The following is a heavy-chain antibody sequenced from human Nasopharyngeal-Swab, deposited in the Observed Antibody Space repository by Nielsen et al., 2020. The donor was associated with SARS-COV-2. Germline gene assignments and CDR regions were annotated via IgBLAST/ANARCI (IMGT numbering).Heavy chain of an antibody. CDR1: GFTFSHYA. CDR3: AKDLGPILKLDLYDH. V-gene: IGHV3-23*01. D-gene: IGHD3/OR15-3a*01. Sequence: GASLKISCAASGFTFSHYAMSWVRQAPGKGLEWVSTMSGSSNTYYADSVKGRFTISRDSSKNTLYLQMNSLRAEDTGVYYCAKDLGPILKLDLYDHWGQGTLVTVSS. CDR2: MSGSSNT. J-gene: IGHJ4*02.